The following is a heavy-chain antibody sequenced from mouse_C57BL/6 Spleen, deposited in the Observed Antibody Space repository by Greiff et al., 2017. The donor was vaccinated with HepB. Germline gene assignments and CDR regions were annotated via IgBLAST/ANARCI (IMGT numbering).Heavy chain of an antibody. V-gene: IGHV1-82*01. CDR2: IYPGDGDT. CDR1: GYAFSSSW. Sequence: QVQLQQSGPELVKPGASVKISCKASGYAFSSSWMNWVKQRPGKGLEWIGRIYPGDGDTNYNGKFKGKATLTADKSSSTAYMQLSSLTSEDSAVYFCARRGYGSLDYWGQGTTLTVSS. J-gene: IGHJ2*01. D-gene: IGHD1-1*01. CDR3: ARRGYGSLDY.